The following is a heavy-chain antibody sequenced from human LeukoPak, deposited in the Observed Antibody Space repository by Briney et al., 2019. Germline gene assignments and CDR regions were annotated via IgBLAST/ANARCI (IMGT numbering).Heavy chain of an antibody. CDR2: ISGSGGST. J-gene: IGHJ5*01. CDR3: AKDMQPPFA. V-gene: IGHV3-23*01. CDR1: GFTLSSSA. D-gene: IGHD2-2*01. Sequence: GGSLRLSCAASGFTLSSSAMSWVRQAPGKGLEWVSVISGSGGSTYYADSVKGRFTISRDNSKNTLYLQMSSLRAEDTAIYYCAKDMQPPFAWGQGTLVTVSS.